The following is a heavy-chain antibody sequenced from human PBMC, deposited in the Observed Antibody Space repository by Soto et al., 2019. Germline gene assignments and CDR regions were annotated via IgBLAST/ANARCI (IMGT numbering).Heavy chain of an antibody. D-gene: IGHD3-22*01. J-gene: IGHJ4*02. Sequence: ASVKVSCKASGGTFSSYAISWVRQAPGQGLEWMGGIIPIFGTANYAQKFQGRVNMTEDTSTDTAYMELSSLRSEDTAVYYCATYRPYYYDSSGYYPYYFDYWGQGTLVTVSS. CDR2: IIPIFGTA. CDR3: ATYRPYYYDSSGYYPYYFDY. CDR1: GGTFSSYA. V-gene: IGHV1-69*06.